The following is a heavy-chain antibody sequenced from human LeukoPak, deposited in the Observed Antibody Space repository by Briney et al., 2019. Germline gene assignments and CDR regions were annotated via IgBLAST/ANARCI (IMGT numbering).Heavy chain of an antibody. J-gene: IGHJ6*02. CDR1: GFTFSSNW. D-gene: IGHD5-18*01. CDR3: ARDAVDTANAV. CDR2: INSDGSST. V-gene: IGHV3-74*01. Sequence: PGGSLRLSCAASGFTFSSNWMHWVRQAPGKGLVWVSRINSDGSSTTYADSVKGRFTISRDNAKNTLYLQMNSLRAEDTAVYYCARDAVDTANAVWGQGTTVTVSS.